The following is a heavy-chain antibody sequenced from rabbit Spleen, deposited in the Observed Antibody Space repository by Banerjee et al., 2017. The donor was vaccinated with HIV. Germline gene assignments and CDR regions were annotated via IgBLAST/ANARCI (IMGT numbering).Heavy chain of an antibody. D-gene: IGHD5-1*01. CDR1: GFDFSNKAV. V-gene: IGHV1S40*01. J-gene: IGHJ4*01. Sequence: QSLEESGGDLVKPGASLTLTCKASGFDFSNKAVMCWVRQAPGKGLQWIACINAITGRAVYATWAKGRFTFSKTSTTVTLQMTSLTAADTATYFCARGGGRAGDGLDLWGQGTLVTVS. CDR3: ARGGGRAGDGLDL. CDR2: INAITGRA.